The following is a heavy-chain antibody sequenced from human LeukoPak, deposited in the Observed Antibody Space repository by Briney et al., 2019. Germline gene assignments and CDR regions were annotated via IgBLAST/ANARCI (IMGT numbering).Heavy chain of an antibody. V-gene: IGHV3-53*01. Sequence: GGSLRLSCAASGFTVNSNYMSWVRQAPGKGLVWVSDIYSGASEGSTYYADSVKGRFTISRDNSKNTLYLQMNRLRAEDTAVYYCARVVGATTEYWFDPWGQGTLVTVSS. CDR2: IYSGASEGST. D-gene: IGHD1-26*01. CDR1: GFTVNSNY. CDR3: ARVVGATTEYWFDP. J-gene: IGHJ5*02.